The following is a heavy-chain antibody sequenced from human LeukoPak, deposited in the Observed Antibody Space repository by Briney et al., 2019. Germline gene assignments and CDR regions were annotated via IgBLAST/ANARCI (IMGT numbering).Heavy chain of an antibody. V-gene: IGHV3-48*03. CDR3: AKEKWLRLFDY. Sequence: GGSLRLSCAASGFTLSSSEMNWVRQAPGKGLEWVSYISRSGSTIFYADSVKGRFTISRDNAKNSVSLQMNSLRAEDTAVYYCAKEKWLRLFDYWGQGTLVTVSS. J-gene: IGHJ4*02. CDR1: GFTLSSSE. D-gene: IGHD5-12*01. CDR2: ISRSGSTI.